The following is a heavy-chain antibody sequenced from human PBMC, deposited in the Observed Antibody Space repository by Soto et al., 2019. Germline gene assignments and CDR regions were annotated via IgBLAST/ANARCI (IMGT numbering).Heavy chain of an antibody. J-gene: IGHJ6*02. CDR3: ARHEATYYNFYGMDV. V-gene: IGHV5-51*01. CDR1: GYSFTTYW. CDR2: IHPGESDT. Sequence: GASLKISCKSYGYSFTTYWIAWVRQMPGKGLEWMGSIHPGESDTRYSPSFQGQVTISADRSITTAYLQWSSLKASDTAMYYCARHEATYYNFYGMDVWGQGTTVTVSS.